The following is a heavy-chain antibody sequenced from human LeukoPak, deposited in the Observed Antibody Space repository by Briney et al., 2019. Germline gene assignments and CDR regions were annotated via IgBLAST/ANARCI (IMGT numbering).Heavy chain of an antibody. CDR3: ARGPALHKNWVGGRWFDP. V-gene: IGHV1-8*01. CDR1: GYTFTSYD. CDR2: MNPNSGNT. D-gene: IGHD3-16*01. J-gene: IGHJ5*02. Sequence: GASVKVSCKASGYTFTSYDINWVRQATGQGLEWMGWMNPNSGNTGYAQKFQGRVTMTRDTSISTAYMELSSLRSEDTAVYYCARGPALHKNWVGGRWFDPWGQGTLVTVSS.